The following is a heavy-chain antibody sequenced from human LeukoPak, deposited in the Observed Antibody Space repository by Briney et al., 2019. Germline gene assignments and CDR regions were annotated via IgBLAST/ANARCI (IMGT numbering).Heavy chain of an antibody. V-gene: IGHV1-58*02. J-gene: IGHJ4*02. CDR2: IVVGSGNT. Sequence: SVKVSCKASGFTFTSSAMQWVRQARGQRLEWIGWIVVGSGNTNYAQKFQERVTITRDMSTSTAYMELSSLRSEDTAVYYCAGDGPAGGYFDYWGQGTLVTVSS. CDR3: AGDGPAGGYFDY. D-gene: IGHD2-8*02. CDR1: GFTFTSSA.